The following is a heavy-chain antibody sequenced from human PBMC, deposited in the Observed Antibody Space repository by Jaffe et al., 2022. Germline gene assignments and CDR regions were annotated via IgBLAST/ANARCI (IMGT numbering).Heavy chain of an antibody. Sequence: EVQLVQSGAEVKKPGESLKISCKGSGYSFTSYWIGWVRQMPGKGLEWMGIIYPGDSDTRYSPSFQGQVTISADKSISTAYLQWSSLKASDTAMYYCARSGYSGYDRDYYYYYMDVWGKGTTVTVSS. CDR3: ARSGYSGYDRDYYYYYMDV. D-gene: IGHD5-12*01. V-gene: IGHV5-51*03. CDR1: GYSFTSYW. J-gene: IGHJ6*03. CDR2: IYPGDSDT.